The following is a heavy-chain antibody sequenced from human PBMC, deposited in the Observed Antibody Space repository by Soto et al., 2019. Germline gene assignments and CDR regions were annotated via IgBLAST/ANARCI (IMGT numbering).Heavy chain of an antibody. CDR1: GFSFSDYY. CDR2: ISSSGTTI. D-gene: IGHD2-2*01. V-gene: IGHV3-11*01. Sequence: GGSLRLSCSASGFSFSDYYMNWIRQAPGKGLEWVSDISSSGTTIYYADSVKGRFTISRDNAKNSLHLQMNSLRDEDTAVYYCARDLRYCTRPSRYPYHAILKRYFFDYWRHGNLVTASS. J-gene: IGHJ4*01. CDR3: ARDLRYCTRPSRYPYHAILKRYFFDY.